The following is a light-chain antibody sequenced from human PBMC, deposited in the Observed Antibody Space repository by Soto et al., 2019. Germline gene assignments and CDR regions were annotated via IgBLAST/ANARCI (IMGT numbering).Light chain of an antibody. CDR2: HAS. CDR1: QTISSS. V-gene: IGKV1-5*01. J-gene: IGKJ1*01. CDR3: QQYNSYS. Sequence: DIQMTQSPSTLSVSVGDRVTITCRASQTISSSLAWYQQKPGTAPKVLIYHASNLQSGVPSRFSGSGSGTELTLTIRSPQPDDFATYYCQQYNSYSFGQGTQVDIK.